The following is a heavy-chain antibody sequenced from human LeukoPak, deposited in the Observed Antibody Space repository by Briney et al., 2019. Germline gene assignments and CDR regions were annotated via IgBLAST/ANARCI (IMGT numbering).Heavy chain of an antibody. D-gene: IGHD2-2*01. CDR3: AKVGGLVPAARNPIDY. CDR1: GFTFSSYA. Sequence: GGSLRLSCAASGFTFSSYAMSWVRQAPGKGLEWVSSISGSGGSTYDADSVKGRFTISRDNSKNTLYLQMNSLRAEDTAVYYCAKVGGLVPAARNPIDYWGQGTLVTVSS. J-gene: IGHJ4*02. CDR2: ISGSGGST. V-gene: IGHV3-23*01.